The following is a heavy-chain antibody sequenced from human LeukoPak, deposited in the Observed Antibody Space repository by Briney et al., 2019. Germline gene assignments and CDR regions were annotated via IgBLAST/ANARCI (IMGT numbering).Heavy chain of an antibody. J-gene: IGHJ3*02. V-gene: IGHV1-69*06. D-gene: IGHD3-22*01. Sequence: RASVKVSCKASGGTFSSYAISWVRQAPGQGLEWMGGIIPIFGTANYAQKFQGRVTITADKSTSTAYMELSSLRSEDTAVYYCARDSKDYYDSSGIWGQGTMVTVSS. CDR3: ARDSKDYYDSSGI. CDR2: IIPIFGTA. CDR1: GGTFSSYA.